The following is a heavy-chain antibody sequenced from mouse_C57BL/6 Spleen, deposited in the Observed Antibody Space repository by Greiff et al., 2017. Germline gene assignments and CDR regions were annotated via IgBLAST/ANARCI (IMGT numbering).Heavy chain of an antibody. J-gene: IGHJ1*03. V-gene: IGHV1-50*01. CDR3: ARSQYFDV. CDR2: IDPSDSYT. Sequence: QVQLKQPGAELVKPGASVKLSCKASGYTFTSYWMQWVKQRPGQGLEWIGEIDPSDSYTNYNQKFKGKATLTVDTSSSTAYMQLSSLTSEDSAVYYCARSQYFDVWGTGTTVTVSS. CDR1: GYTFTSYW.